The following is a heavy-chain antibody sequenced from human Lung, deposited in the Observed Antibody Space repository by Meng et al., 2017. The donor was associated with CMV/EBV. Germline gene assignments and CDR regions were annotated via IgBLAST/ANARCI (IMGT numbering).Heavy chain of an antibody. CDR2: IRYEGRSK. CDR3: AKDDCDITNCWQYYALDV. J-gene: IGHJ6*02. D-gene: IGHD1-1*01. CDR1: GFNFSNYG. Sequence: GRSLRLXCTTSGFNFSNYGMHWVRLAPGKGLEWVAFIRYEGRSKLYADSVKGRFTISRDNSKNTLSMEMNSLRAEDTAVYYCAKDDCDITNCWQYYALDVWGQGXTVTVSS. V-gene: IGHV3-30*02.